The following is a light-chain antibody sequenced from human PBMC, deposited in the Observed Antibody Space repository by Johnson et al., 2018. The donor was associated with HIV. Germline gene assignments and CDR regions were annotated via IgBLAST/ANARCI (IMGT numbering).Light chain of an antibody. CDR2: DNN. J-gene: IGLJ1*01. Sequence: SVLSQPPSVSAAPGQKVTISCSGSSSNIGNNYVSWYQQLPGTAPKLLIYDNNKRPSGIPDRFSGSKSGTSATLGITGLQTGDEAEYYCATWVTSLRAGGVFGTVTNVTVL. CDR1: SSNIGNNY. CDR3: ATWVTSLRAGGV. V-gene: IGLV1-51*01.